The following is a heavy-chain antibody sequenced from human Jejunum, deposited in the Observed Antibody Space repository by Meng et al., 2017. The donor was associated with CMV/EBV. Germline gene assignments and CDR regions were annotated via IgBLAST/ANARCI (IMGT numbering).Heavy chain of an antibody. CDR1: GYTFTSYA. Sequence: QVQLVQSGAEVKKPGASVKVSCKASGYTFTSYAMHWVRQAPGQRLEWMGWINAGNGNTKYAQNFQGRFTMTTDTSTSTAYMELRSLRSDDTAVYYCARDLPGGTKGTWLDLWGQGTLVTVSS. D-gene: IGHD1-14*01. CDR3: ARDLPGGTKGTWLDL. V-gene: IGHV1-3*01. J-gene: IGHJ5*02. CDR2: INAGNGNT.